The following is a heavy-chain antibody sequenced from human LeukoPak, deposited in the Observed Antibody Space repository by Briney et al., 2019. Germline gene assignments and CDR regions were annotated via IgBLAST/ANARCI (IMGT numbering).Heavy chain of an antibody. J-gene: IGHJ3*02. D-gene: IGHD1-26*01. CDR2: ISWNSGSI. V-gene: IGHV3-9*01. Sequence: PGGSLRLSCAASGFTFDDYAMHWVRQAPGKGLEWVSGISWNSGSIGYADSVKGRFTISRDNAKNSLYLQMNSLRAEDTAVYYCARDQSRGLVGASPDAFDIWGQGTMVTVSS. CDR1: GFTFDDYA. CDR3: ARDQSRGLVGASPDAFDI.